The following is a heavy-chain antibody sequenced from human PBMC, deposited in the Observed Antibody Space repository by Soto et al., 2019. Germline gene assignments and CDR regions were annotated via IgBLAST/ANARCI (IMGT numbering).Heavy chain of an antibody. V-gene: IGHV3-48*01. CDR2: ISSSSSTI. CDR3: ARKGGYSLGY. Sequence: GGSLRLSCAASGFTFSSYSMNWVRQAPGKGLEWVSYISSSSSTIYYADSVKGRFTISRDNAKNSLYLQMNSLRAEDTAVYYCARKGGYSLGYWGQGTLVTVSS. CDR1: GFTFSSYS. D-gene: IGHD5-12*01. J-gene: IGHJ4*02.